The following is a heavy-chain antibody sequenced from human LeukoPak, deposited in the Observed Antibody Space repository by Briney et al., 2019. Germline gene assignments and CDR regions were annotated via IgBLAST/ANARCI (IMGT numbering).Heavy chain of an antibody. Sequence: GASVKVSCKASGYTFTSYGIGWVRQAPGQGLEWMGWISAYNGNTNYAQKLQGRVTMTTDTSTSTAYMELRSLRSDDTAVYYCARDLVPWIQLGPQYYFDYWGQGTLVTVSS. V-gene: IGHV1-18*01. CDR3: ARDLVPWIQLGPQYYFDY. CDR2: ISAYNGNT. D-gene: IGHD5-18*01. J-gene: IGHJ4*02. CDR1: GYTFTSYG.